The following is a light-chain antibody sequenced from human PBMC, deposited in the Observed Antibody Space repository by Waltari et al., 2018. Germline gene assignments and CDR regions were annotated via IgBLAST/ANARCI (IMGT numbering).Light chain of an antibody. Sequence: DFVMTQSPLSLAVIPGEPASISCSSNEGLMYSNGHNYLNWYLQKPGQSPQLLIYLASYRASGVPDRFRGSGSGTEFTLKISRVEAEDVGIYYCMRARQTPYTFGQGTRLEIK. CDR2: LAS. J-gene: IGKJ2*01. CDR1: EGLMYSNGHNY. V-gene: IGKV2-28*01. CDR3: MRARQTPYT.